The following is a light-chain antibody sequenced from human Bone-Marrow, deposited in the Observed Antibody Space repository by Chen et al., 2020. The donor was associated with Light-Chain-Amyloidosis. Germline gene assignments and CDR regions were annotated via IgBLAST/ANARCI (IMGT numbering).Light chain of an antibody. CDR3: QQYYDTPLT. Sequence: DIVMTQSPDSLAVSLGERATINCKSSQSVLYSSNNKNYLAWYRQKPGQPPKVLIYWASTRESGVPDRFSGSGSGTDFTLTVSSLQAEDVALYYCQQYYDTPLTFGGGTKVEIK. J-gene: IGKJ4*01. V-gene: IGKV4-1*01. CDR1: QSVLYSSNNKNY. CDR2: WAS.